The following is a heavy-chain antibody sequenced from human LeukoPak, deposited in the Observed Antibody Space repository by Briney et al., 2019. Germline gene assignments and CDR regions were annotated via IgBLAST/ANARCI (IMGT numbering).Heavy chain of an antibody. CDR3: ARSSYYGSGSYSFDY. CDR2: INHSGST. V-gene: IGHV4-34*01. D-gene: IGHD3-10*01. Sequence: SETLSLTCAVYGGSFSGYYWSWIRQPPGKGLEWIGEINHSGSTNYNPSLKSRVTMSVDTSKNQFSLKLSSVTAADTAVYYCARSSYYGSGSYSFDYWGQGTLVTVSS. CDR1: GGSFSGYY. J-gene: IGHJ4*02.